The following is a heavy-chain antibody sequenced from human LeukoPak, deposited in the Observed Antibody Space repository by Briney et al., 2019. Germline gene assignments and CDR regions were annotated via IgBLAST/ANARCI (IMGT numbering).Heavy chain of an antibody. J-gene: IGHJ4*02. CDR1: GGSISSYY. D-gene: IGHD3-22*01. CDR3: ARGSYDSSGYLYYFDY. CDR2: IYYSGST. Sequence: MSSETLSLTCTVSGGSISSYYWSWIRQPPGKGLEWIGYIYYSGSTNYNPSLKSRVTISVDTSKNQFSLKLSSVTAADTAVYYCARGSYDSSGYLYYFDYWGQGTLVTVSS. V-gene: IGHV4-59*01.